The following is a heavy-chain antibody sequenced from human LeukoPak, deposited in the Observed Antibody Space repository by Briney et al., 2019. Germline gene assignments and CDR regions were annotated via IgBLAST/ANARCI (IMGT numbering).Heavy chain of an antibody. CDR3: AKDGPWELLGYFDY. V-gene: IGHV3-30*02. CDR1: GFTFSSYG. Sequence: PGGSLRLSCAASGFTFSSYGMHWVRQAPGKGLEWVAFIRYDGSNKYYADSVKGRFTISRDNSKNTLYLQMNSLRAEDTAVYYCAKDGPWELLGYFDYWGQGTLVTVSS. D-gene: IGHD1-26*01. CDR2: IRYDGSNK. J-gene: IGHJ4*02.